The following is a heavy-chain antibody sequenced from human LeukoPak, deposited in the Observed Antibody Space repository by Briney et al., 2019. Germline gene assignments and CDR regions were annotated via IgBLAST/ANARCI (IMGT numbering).Heavy chain of an antibody. V-gene: IGHV3-11*06. D-gene: IGHD5-12*01. J-gene: IGHJ4*02. CDR2: VGIDSGNT. CDR3: ARDHRYAFDN. Sequence: GGSLRLSCAASGFTFNDYSMSWVRQAPGKGLEWISYVGIDSGNTKYADSVKGRFTIPGDSAKNSVFLQMNNLRVEDTAVYYCARDHRYAFDNWGQGTLVTVSS. CDR1: GFTFNDYS.